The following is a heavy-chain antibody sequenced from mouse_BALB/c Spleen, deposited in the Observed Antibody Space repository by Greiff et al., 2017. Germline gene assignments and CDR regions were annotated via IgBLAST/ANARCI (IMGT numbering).Heavy chain of an antibody. CDR2: IRSKSNNYAT. CDR1: GFTFNTYA. Sequence: EVKLVESGGGLVQPKGSLKLSCAASGFTFNTYAMNWVRQAPGKGLEWVARIRSKSNNYATYYADSVKDRFTISRDDSQSMLYLQMNNLKTEDTAMYYCVRYGWYFDVWGAGTTVTVSS. V-gene: IGHV10-1*02. D-gene: IGHD2-10*02. CDR3: VRYGWYFDV. J-gene: IGHJ1*01.